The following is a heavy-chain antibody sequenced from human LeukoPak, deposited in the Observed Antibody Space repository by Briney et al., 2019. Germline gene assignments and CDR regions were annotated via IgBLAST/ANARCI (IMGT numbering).Heavy chain of an antibody. CDR2: IFNSDGST. CDR3: AKGAHFDY. Sequence: GGSLRLSCAASGFPLSIYDMSWGRQAPGKGLEWVSVIFNSDGSTYYADSVKGRFTISRDNSKNTLYLQMNSLRAEDTAVYYCAKGAHFDYWGQGTLVTVSS. J-gene: IGHJ4*02. CDR1: GFPLSIYD. V-gene: IGHV3-23*01.